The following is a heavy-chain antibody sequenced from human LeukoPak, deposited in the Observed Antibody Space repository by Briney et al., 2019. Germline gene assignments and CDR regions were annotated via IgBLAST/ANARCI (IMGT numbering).Heavy chain of an antibody. CDR3: ARGTMTTVTYYFDY. CDR1: GGSFNGYY. D-gene: IGHD4-17*01. J-gene: IGHJ4*02. V-gene: IGHV4-34*01. CDR2: INHSGST. Sequence: SETLSLTCAVYGGSFNGYYWSWIRRPPGKGLEWIGEINHSGSTNYNPSLKSRVTISVDTSKNQFSLKLSSVTAADTAVYYCARGTMTTVTYYFDYWGQGTLVTVSS.